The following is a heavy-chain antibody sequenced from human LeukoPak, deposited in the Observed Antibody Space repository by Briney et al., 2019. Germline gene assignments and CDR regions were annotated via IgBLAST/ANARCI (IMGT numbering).Heavy chain of an antibody. CDR2: IKSGGST. V-gene: IGHV3-74*01. CDR3: ARAPSETGGYYPEYFRH. CDR1: GFTFSSYW. D-gene: IGHD3-22*01. J-gene: IGHJ1*01. Sequence: GGSLRLSCAASGFTFSSYWMHWVRQAPGKGLVWVSRIKSGGSTNCADSVKGRFTISRDNAKNTVSLQMNSLRAEDTAVYYCARAPSETGGYYPEYFRHWGQGTLVTVSS.